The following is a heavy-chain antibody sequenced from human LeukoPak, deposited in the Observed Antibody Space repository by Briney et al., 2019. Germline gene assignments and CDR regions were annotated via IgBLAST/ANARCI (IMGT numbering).Heavy chain of an antibody. J-gene: IGHJ4*02. CDR2: ISAYNGNT. CDR1: GYTFTSYG. CDR3: ARDTTMYYYDSSGYYPSDY. Sequence: ASVKVSCKASGYTFTSYGISWVRQAPGQGLEWMGWISAYNGNTNYAQKLQGRVTMTTDTSTSTAYMELRSLRSDDTAVYYCARDTTMYYYDSSGYYPSDYWGQGTLVTVSS. V-gene: IGHV1-18*01. D-gene: IGHD3-22*01.